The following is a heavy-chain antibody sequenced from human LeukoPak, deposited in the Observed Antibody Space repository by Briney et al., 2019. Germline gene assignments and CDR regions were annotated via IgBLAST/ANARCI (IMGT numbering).Heavy chain of an antibody. V-gene: IGHV1-2*02. CDR3: ARDTKQLVSLSFDP. CDR1: GYTFTVYY. CDR2: INPNSGGT. J-gene: IGHJ5*02. D-gene: IGHD6-6*01. Sequence: ASVKVSCKASGYTFTVYYMHWVRQAPGQGLEWMGGINPNSGGTNYAQKFQGRVTMTRDTSISTAYMELSRLRSDDTAVYYCARDTKQLVSLSFDPWGQGTLVTVSS.